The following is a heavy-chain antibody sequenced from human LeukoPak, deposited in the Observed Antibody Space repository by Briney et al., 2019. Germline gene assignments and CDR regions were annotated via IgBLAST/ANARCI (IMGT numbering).Heavy chain of an antibody. J-gene: IGHJ4*02. CDR2: ISGSGGST. Sequence: GGTLRLSCAASGFNFNSYGMGWVRQAPGKGLEWVSGISGSGGSTYYADSVKGRFTISRDNSKNTLYLQMNSLRAEDTALYHCAARPGISPYYFDYWGQGALVTVSS. D-gene: IGHD1-26*01. CDR1: GFNFNSYG. CDR3: AARPGISPYYFDY. V-gene: IGHV3-23*01.